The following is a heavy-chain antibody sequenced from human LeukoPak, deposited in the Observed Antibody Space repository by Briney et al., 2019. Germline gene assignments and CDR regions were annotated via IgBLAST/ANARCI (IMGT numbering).Heavy chain of an antibody. J-gene: IGHJ3*02. CDR1: GGSISSYY. Sequence: SETLSLTCTVSGGSISSYYWSWIRHPPGKGLEWIGYIYYSGSTNYNPSLKSRVTISVDTSKNQFSLKLSSVTAADTAVYYCASLRDYSSAFDIWGQGTMVTVSS. CDR3: ASLRDYSSAFDI. CDR2: IYYSGST. D-gene: IGHD2-21*01. V-gene: IGHV4-59*01.